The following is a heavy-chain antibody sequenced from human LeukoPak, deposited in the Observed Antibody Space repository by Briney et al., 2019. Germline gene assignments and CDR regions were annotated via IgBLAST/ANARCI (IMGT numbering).Heavy chain of an antibody. J-gene: IGHJ5*02. CDR1: GGSINSYY. Sequence: SETLSLTCTASGGSINSYYWSWIRQPPGKGLECIGYIHYTGSTNYNPSLKSRVTISVDTSKSQFSLKLSSVTAADTAIYYCARGGYYGSGNDFRFDPWGQGTLVTVSS. V-gene: IGHV4-59*01. CDR2: IHYTGST. D-gene: IGHD3-10*01. CDR3: ARGGYYGSGNDFRFDP.